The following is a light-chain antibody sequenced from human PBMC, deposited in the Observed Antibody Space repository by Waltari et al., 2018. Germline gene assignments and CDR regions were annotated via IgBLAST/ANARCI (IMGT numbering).Light chain of an antibody. CDR1: QSVLLSSNNRNY. V-gene: IGKV4-1*01. CDR2: WAT. Sequence: DIVMTQSPDSLAVSLGERATINCKSSQSVLLSSNNRNYLTWYQQKPVQAPKLLIYWATTRESGVPGRFSGSGSGTDFTLNISSLQAEDVAVYYCQQYYTTPITFGGGTKVEIK. CDR3: QQYYTTPIT. J-gene: IGKJ4*01.